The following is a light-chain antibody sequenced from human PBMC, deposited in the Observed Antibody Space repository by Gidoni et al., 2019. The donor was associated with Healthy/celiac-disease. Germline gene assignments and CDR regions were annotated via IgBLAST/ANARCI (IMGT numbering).Light chain of an antibody. CDR3: QHYNNWPPST. CDR2: GAS. Sequence: EIVMTQSPATLSVSPRERATLSCRASQSVSSNLAWYQQKPGQAPRLLIYGASTRATGIPARFSGGGSGTEFTLTISSLQSEDFAVYYCQHYNNWPPSTFGGGTKVEIK. J-gene: IGKJ4*01. V-gene: IGKV3-15*01. CDR1: QSVSSN.